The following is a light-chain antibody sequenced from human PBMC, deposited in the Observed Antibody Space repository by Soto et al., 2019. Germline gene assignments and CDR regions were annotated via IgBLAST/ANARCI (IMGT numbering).Light chain of an antibody. J-gene: IGLJ1*01. CDR3: CSFAGSSTYV. V-gene: IGLV2-23*01. Sequence: QSALTQPASVSGSPGQSITISCTGTSRDVGGYNLVSWYQQHPGNAPKLIIYEGTKRPSGVSYRFSGSKSGNTASLTISGLQEEDEGDYHCCSFAGSSTYVFGTGTKLTVL. CDR2: EGT. CDR1: SRDVGGYNL.